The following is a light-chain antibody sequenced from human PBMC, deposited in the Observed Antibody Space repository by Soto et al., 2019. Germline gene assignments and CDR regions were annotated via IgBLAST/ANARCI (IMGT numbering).Light chain of an antibody. V-gene: IGLV2-14*03. CDR3: SSFTSSSTYV. Sequence: QSALTQPASVSGSPEQSIAISCTGTSSDVGGYNSVSWYQQHPGKAPKLMIYNVSNRPSGVSNRFSGSKSGNTASLTISGLQAEDEADYYCSSFTSSSTYVFGTGTKLTVL. CDR2: NVS. J-gene: IGLJ1*01. CDR1: SSDVGGYNS.